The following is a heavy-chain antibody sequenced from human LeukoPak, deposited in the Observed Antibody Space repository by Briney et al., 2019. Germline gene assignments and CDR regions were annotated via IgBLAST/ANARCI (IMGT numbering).Heavy chain of an antibody. Sequence: PSQTLSLTCTVSGGSISSGDYYWSWIRQPPGKGLEWIGYIYYSGSTYYNPSLKSRVNISVDTSKNQFSLKLSSVTAADTAVYYCARASSSTSCYFDYWGQGTLVTVSS. V-gene: IGHV4-30-4*08. J-gene: IGHJ4*02. D-gene: IGHD2-2*01. CDR3: ARASSSTSCYFDY. CDR2: IYYSGST. CDR1: GGSISSGDYY.